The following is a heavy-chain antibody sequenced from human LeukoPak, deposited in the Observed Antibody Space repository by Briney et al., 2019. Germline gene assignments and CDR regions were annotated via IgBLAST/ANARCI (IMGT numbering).Heavy chain of an antibody. D-gene: IGHD3-10*01. Sequence: GGSLRLSCAASGFTFSSYWMSWVRQAPGKGLEWVANIKQDGGEKQYVDSVKGRFTISRDNVKNSLYLQMNSLRVEDTAVYYCAKASRGPGETYWGQGTLVTVSS. CDR1: GFTFSSYW. CDR3: AKASRGPGETY. V-gene: IGHV3-7*01. J-gene: IGHJ4*02. CDR2: IKQDGGEK.